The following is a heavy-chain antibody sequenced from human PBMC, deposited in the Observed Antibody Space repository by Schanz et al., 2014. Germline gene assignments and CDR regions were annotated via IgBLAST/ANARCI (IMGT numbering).Heavy chain of an antibody. CDR1: GFTFSNFA. Sequence: QVQLVESGGGVVQPGRSLRLSCAASGFTFSNFAIHWVRQAPGKGLEWVAVIWYDGTDRYYADSVKGRFSISRDNAKNSLYLQMNSLRDEDTAVYYCAKVWGSDYFYPFDYWGQGTLVTVSS. D-gene: IGHD3-22*01. V-gene: IGHV3-33*06. CDR3: AKVWGSDYFYPFDY. J-gene: IGHJ4*02. CDR2: IWYDGTDR.